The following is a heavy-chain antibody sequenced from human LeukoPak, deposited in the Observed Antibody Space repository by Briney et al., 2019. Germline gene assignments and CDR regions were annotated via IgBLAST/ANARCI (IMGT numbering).Heavy chain of an antibody. Sequence: GGSLRLSCAASGFTFSGYAMNWVRQAPGKGLEWVSSINGGGNTFYADSVKGRFAISRDNAKNSLYLQMNGLRAEDTAVYYCARDPAEADCWGQGTLVTVPS. CDR2: INGGGNT. J-gene: IGHJ4*02. V-gene: IGHV3-21*06. CDR1: GFTFSGYA. CDR3: ARDPAEADC.